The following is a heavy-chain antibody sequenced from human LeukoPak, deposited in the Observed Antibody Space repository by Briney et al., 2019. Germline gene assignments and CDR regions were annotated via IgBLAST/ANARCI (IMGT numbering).Heavy chain of an antibody. J-gene: IGHJ4*02. Sequence: PSETLSLTCTVSGGSISSYYWSWIRQPPGKGLEWIGYIYYSGSTTYNPSLKSRVTISVDTSKNQFSLKLSSVTAADTAVYYCASGYKTVSVFDHWGQGTLVTVSS. V-gene: IGHV4-59*08. D-gene: IGHD5-24*01. CDR1: GGSISSYY. CDR3: ASGYKTVSVFDH. CDR2: IYYSGST.